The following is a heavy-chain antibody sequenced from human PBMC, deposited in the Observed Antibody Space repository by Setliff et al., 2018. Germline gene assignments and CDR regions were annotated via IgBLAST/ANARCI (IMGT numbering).Heavy chain of an antibody. CDR2: IYRDGNT. J-gene: IGHJ6*03. CDR3: ARDGYGDDWNTFVDVYYYYMDV. Sequence: PSETLSLTCAVSGYSINSGYYWGWIRQSPGKGLEWIGSIYRDGNTYYNPSLRSRVTISVDTSKNQFSLNLSSVTAADTAVYYCARDGYGDDWNTFVDVYYYYMDVWGEGTTVTVSS. D-gene: IGHD5-18*01. CDR1: GYSINSGYY. V-gene: IGHV4-38-2*02.